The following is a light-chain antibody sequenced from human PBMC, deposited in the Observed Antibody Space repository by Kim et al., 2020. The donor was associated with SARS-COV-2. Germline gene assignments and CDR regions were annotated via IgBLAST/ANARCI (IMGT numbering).Light chain of an antibody. J-gene: IGLJ2*01. CDR3: SSYAGTYRLL. CDR1: SGDGGGYNH. Sequence: GQAITLSCTGTSGDGGGYNHVSWHQQHPGKAPKVVIFDVSQRPAGVPDRFSASKSGNTASLTISGLQSEDEADYYCSSYAGTYRLLFGGGTHLTVL. V-gene: IGLV2-11*03. CDR2: DVS.